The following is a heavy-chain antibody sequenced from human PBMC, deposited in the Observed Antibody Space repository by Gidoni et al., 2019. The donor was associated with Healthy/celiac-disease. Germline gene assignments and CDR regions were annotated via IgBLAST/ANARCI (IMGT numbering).Heavy chain of an antibody. CDR3: ARQARKHYYYYYGMDV. CDR2: INHSGST. J-gene: IGHJ6*02. Sequence: QVQLQQWGAGLLKPSETLSLTCAVYGWSFSGYYWSWIRQPPGKGLEWIGEINHSGSTNYNPSLKSRVTISVDTSKNQFSLKLSSVTAADTAVYYCARQARKHYYYYYGMDVWGQGTTVTVSS. CDR1: GWSFSGYY. D-gene: IGHD1-26*01. V-gene: IGHV4-34*01.